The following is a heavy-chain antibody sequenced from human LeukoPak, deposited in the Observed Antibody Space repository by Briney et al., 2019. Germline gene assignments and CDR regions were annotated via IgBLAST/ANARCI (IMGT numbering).Heavy chain of an antibody. V-gene: IGHV1-69*04. CDR2: IIPILGIA. CDR1: GGTFSSYA. CDR3: AKGHCSSTSCYGTGFDY. J-gene: IGHJ4*02. Sequence: SVKVSCKASGGTFSSYAISWVRQAPGQGLEWMGRIIPILGIANYAQKFQGRVTITADKSTSTAYMELSSLRAEDTAVYYCAKGHCSSTSCYGTGFDYWGQGTLVTVSS. D-gene: IGHD2-2*01.